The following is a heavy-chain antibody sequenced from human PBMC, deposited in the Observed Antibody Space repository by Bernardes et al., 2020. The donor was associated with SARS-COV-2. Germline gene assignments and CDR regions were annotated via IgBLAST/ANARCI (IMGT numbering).Heavy chain of an antibody. CDR2: IYYSGST. Sequence: SETLSLTCTVSGGSISSGDYYWSWIRQPPGQGLEWIGYIYYSGSTYYNPSLKSRVTISVDTSKNQFSLKLSSVTAADTAVYYCARGGRTDIVATDIDYWGQGTLVTVSS. CDR3: ARGGRTDIVATDIDY. CDR1: GGSISSGDYY. V-gene: IGHV4-30-4*01. J-gene: IGHJ4*02. D-gene: IGHD5-12*01.